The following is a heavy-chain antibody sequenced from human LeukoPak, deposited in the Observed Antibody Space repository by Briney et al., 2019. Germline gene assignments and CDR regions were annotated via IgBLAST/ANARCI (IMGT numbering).Heavy chain of an antibody. CDR3: ARHGGSGWQRPDY. V-gene: IGHV4-39*01. Sequence: ETLSLTCTVSGGSISTVSHYWGWIRQPPGKGLERIGRIYYSGSTYYNPSLKSRVTISVDTSKNQFSLNLSSVTAADTAVYYCARHGGSGWQRPDYWGQGTLVTVSS. D-gene: IGHD6-19*01. J-gene: IGHJ4*02. CDR1: GGSISTVSHY. CDR2: IYYSGST.